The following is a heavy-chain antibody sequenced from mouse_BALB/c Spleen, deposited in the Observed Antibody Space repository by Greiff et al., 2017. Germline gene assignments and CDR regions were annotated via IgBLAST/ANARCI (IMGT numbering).Heavy chain of an antibody. V-gene: IGHV3-2*02. Sequence: EVQLQESGPGLVKPSQSLSLTCTATGYSITSDYAWNWIRQFPGNKLEWMGYISYSGSTSYNPSLKSRTSITRDTSKNQFFLQLNSVTTEDTATYYCARRGEYGNHYAMDYWGQGTSVTVSS. CDR1: GYSITSDYA. J-gene: IGHJ4*01. CDR3: ARRGEYGNHYAMDY. D-gene: IGHD2-10*02. CDR2: ISYSGST.